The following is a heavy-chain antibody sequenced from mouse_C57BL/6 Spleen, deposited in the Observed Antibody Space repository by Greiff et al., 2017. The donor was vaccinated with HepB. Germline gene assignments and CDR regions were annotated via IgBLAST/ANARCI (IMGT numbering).Heavy chain of an antibody. J-gene: IGHJ2*01. CDR2: IYPGDGDT. V-gene: IGHV1-82*01. CDR3: ARSRGSGYFDY. CDR1: GYAFSSSW. Sequence: VKLMESGPELVKPGASVKISCKASGYAFSSSWMNWVKQRPGKGLEWIGRIYPGDGDTNYNGKFKGKATLTADKSSSTAYMQLSSLTSEDSAVYFCARSRGSGYFDYWGQGTTLTVSS. D-gene: IGHD3-2*02.